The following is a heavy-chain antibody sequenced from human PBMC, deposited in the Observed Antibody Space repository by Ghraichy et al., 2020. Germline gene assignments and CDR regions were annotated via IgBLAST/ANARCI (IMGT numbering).Heavy chain of an antibody. CDR1: GYTLTELS. CDR2: FDPEDGET. V-gene: IGHV1-24*01. CDR3: AAGYDILTGPYYYYGMDV. J-gene: IGHJ6*02. D-gene: IGHD3-9*01. Sequence: ASVKVSCKVSGYTLTELSMHWVRQAPGKGLEWMGGFDPEDGETIYAQKFQGRVTMTEDTSTDTAYMELSGLRSEDTAVYYCAAGYDILTGPYYYYGMDVWGQGTTVTVSS.